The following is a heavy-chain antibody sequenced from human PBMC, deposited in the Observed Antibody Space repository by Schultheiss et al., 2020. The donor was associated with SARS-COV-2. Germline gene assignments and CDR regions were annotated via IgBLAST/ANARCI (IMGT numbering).Heavy chain of an antibody. V-gene: IGHV5-51*01. Sequence: GESLKISCKGSGYSFTSYWIGWVRQMPGKGLEWMGIIYPGDSDTRYSPSFQGQVTISADKSISTAYLQWSSLKASDTAMYYCARERPNYYGSGSQSGAFDIWGQGTMVTVSS. D-gene: IGHD3-10*01. CDR2: IYPGDSDT. CDR1: GYSFTSYW. CDR3: ARERPNYYGSGSQSGAFDI. J-gene: IGHJ3*02.